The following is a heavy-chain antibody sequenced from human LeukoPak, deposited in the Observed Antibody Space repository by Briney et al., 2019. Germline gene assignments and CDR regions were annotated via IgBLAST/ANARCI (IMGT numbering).Heavy chain of an antibody. D-gene: IGHD3-22*01. CDR3: AKEGYYDSSGTPFDY. V-gene: IGHV3-23*01. J-gene: IGHJ4*02. Sequence: PGGSLRLSCAASGFTFSSYSMNWVRQAPGKGLEWVSAISGSGGSTYYADSVKGRFTISRDNSKNTLYLQMNSLRAEDTAVYYCAKEGYYDSSGTPFDYWGQGTLVTVSS. CDR2: ISGSGGST. CDR1: GFTFSSYS.